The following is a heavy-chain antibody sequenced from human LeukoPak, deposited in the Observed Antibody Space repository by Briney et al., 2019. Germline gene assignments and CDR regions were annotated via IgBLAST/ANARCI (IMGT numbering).Heavy chain of an antibody. D-gene: IGHD3-10*01. CDR1: GYTFTGYY. CDR3: ARVSLWDTNTDAFGI. Sequence: ASVKVSCKASGYTFTGYYIQWVRQAPGQGLEWMGWINPHSGGTNYAQEFQGGVTMTRDTSISTAYMELSRLRSDDTAVYYCARVSLWDTNTDAFGIWGQGTMVTVSS. CDR2: INPHSGGT. J-gene: IGHJ3*02. V-gene: IGHV1-2*02.